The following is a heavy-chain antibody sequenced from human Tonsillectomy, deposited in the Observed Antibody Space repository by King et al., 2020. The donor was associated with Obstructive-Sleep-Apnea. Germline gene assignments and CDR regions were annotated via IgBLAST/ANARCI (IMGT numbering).Heavy chain of an antibody. CDR1: GFTFSNYA. Sequence: VQLVQSGGGLVQPGGSLRLSCAASGFTFSNYAMSWVRQAPGKGLEWVSAITGSGVNTYYADSLKGRFTISRDTSKNTLYLQMNSLRVEDPAVYYCAKDRSYDFWSGYLPDYWGQGTLVTVSS. D-gene: IGHD3-3*01. CDR2: ITGSGVNT. V-gene: IGHV3-23*04. CDR3: AKDRSYDFWSGYLPDY. J-gene: IGHJ4*02.